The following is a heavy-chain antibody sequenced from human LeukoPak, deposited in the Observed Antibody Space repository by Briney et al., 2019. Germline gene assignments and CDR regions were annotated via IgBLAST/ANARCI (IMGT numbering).Heavy chain of an antibody. CDR2: IKQDGIVK. V-gene: IGHV3-7*01. D-gene: IGHD1-7*01. CDR3: ARLGGETTRFDL. J-gene: IGHJ5*02. Sequence: GGSLRLSCAASGFTFRNYWMSWVRQAPGRGLDWVATIKQDGIVKHYVDSVKGRFTISRDNDENSLYLQMDSLRVDDTAVYYCARLGGETTRFDLWGQGALVTVSS. CDR1: GFTFRNYW.